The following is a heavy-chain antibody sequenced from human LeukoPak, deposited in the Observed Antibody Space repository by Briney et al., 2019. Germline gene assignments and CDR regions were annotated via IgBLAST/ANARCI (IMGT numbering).Heavy chain of an antibody. D-gene: IGHD6-19*01. CDR2: IRYDGSNK. Sequence: PGGSLRLSCAASGFTFSSYGMHWVRQAPGKGLEWVAFIRYDGSNKYYADSVKGRFTISRDNSKNTLYLQMNSLRAEDTAVYYCAKDHPNYSSGWFYDYWGQGTLVTVSS. CDR3: AKDHPNYSSGWFYDY. V-gene: IGHV3-30*02. CDR1: GFTFSSYG. J-gene: IGHJ4*02.